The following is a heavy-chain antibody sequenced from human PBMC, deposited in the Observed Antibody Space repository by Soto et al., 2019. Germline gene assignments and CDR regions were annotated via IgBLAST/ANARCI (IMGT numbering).Heavy chain of an antibody. J-gene: IGHJ4*02. V-gene: IGHV5-51*01. Sequence: GESLKISCKASDTTHWIGWVRQKPGKGLEWMGIIYPGDSDTKYSPSFQGQVTISVDKSISTAYLHWSSLKASDTAMYYCARQIYDSDTGPNFQYYFDSWGQGTPVTVSS. CDR2: IYPGDSDT. CDR3: ARQIYDSDTGPNFQYYFDS. D-gene: IGHD3-22*01. CDR1: DTTHW.